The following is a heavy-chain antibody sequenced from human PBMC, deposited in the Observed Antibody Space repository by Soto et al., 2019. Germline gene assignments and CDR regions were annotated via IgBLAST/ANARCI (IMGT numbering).Heavy chain of an antibody. CDR1: GYSISSGYY. Sequence: PSETLSLTCAVSGYSISSGYYWGWIRQPPGKGLEWIGSIYHSGSTYYNPSLKSRVTISVDTSKNQFSLKLSSVTAADTAVYYCARDLGFDYWGQGTLVTVSS. CDR3: ARDLGFDY. J-gene: IGHJ4*02. V-gene: IGHV4-38-2*02. CDR2: IYHSGST. D-gene: IGHD3-16*01.